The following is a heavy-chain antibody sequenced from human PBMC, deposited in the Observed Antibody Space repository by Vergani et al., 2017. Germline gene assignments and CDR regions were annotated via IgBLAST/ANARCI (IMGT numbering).Heavy chain of an antibody. CDR3: GRVADFYGLGSRLLDL. V-gene: IGHV4-59*01. CDR2: MYQSAST. CDR1: GGSMSGYY. D-gene: IGHD3-10*01. J-gene: IGHJ5*02. Sequence: QVRLQESGPGLVKPSETLSLTCSVSGGSMSGYYWSWNRQPPEKELEWFGYMYQSASTNYNPSLVTRVTISGDTSKNQFSMKLNSVTAAETAVYYCGRVADFYGLGSRLLDLWGQGILVTVSS.